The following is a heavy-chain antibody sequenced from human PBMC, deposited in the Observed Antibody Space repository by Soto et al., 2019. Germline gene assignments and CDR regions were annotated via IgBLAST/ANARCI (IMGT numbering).Heavy chain of an antibody. J-gene: IGHJ4*02. V-gene: IGHV1-69*13. D-gene: IGHD3-22*01. CDR3: ARDRYYDSSGYPPPYFDY. CDR2: IIPIFGTA. Sequence: SVKVSCKASGGTFSSYAISWVRQAPGQGLEWMGGIIPIFGTANYAQKFQGRVTITADESTSTAYMELSSLRSEDTAVYYCARDRYYDSSGYPPPYFDYWGQGTLVTVSS. CDR1: GGTFSSYA.